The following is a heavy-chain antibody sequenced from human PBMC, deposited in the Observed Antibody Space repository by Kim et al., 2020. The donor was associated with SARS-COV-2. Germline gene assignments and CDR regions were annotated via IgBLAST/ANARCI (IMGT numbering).Heavy chain of an antibody. D-gene: IGHD1-26*01. CDR3: ASHGGYSGSYYELDY. Sequence: SETLSLTCIVSGGSIRRNYWSWIRQSPGKGLEWIGYVHNSGRTNYSPSLKSRVTISIDTSTDQFSLKLTSVTAADTAVYYCASHGGYSGSYYELDYWGQG. CDR2: VHNSGRT. J-gene: IGHJ4*02. CDR1: GGSIRRNY. V-gene: IGHV4-59*08.